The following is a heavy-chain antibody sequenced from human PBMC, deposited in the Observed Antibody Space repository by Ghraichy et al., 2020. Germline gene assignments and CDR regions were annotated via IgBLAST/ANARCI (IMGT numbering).Heavy chain of an antibody. V-gene: IGHV4-34*01. D-gene: IGHD4-11*01. CDR1: GGSFSGYY. CDR3: ARVLFATTVTTQKPYYYYGMDV. Sequence: SETLSLTCAVYGGSFSGYYWSWIRQPPGKGLEWIGEINHSGSTNYNPSLKSRVTISVDTSKNQFSLKLSSVTAADTAVYYCARVLFATTVTTQKPYYYYGMDVCGQGTTVTVSS. CDR2: INHSGST. J-gene: IGHJ6*02.